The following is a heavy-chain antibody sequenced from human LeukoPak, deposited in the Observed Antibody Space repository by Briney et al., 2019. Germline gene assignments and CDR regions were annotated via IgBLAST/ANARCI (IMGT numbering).Heavy chain of an antibody. V-gene: IGHV1-69*06. Sequence: ASVKVSCKASGGTFSSYAISWVRQAPGQGLEWMGGIIPIFGTANYAQKFQGRVTITADKSTSKAYMELSSLRSEDTAVYYCARYRVDMLTGYYFDYWGQGTLVTVSS. J-gene: IGHJ4*02. D-gene: IGHD3-9*01. CDR2: IIPIFGTA. CDR1: GGTFSSYA. CDR3: ARYRVDMLTGYYFDY.